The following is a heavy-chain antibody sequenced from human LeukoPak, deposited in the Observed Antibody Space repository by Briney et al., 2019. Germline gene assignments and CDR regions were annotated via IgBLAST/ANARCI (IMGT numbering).Heavy chain of an antibody. CDR2: ISSSGSTI. D-gene: IGHD6-19*01. J-gene: IGHJ4*02. CDR3: ARMRYSSGWYYFDY. CDR1: GFTFSSYE. Sequence: GGSLRLSCAASGFTFSSYEMNWVRQAPGKGLEWVSYISSSGSTIYYADSVKGRFTISRDNAKNSLYLQMNSLRAEDTAVYYCARMRYSSGWYYFDYWGQGTLVTVSS. V-gene: IGHV3-48*03.